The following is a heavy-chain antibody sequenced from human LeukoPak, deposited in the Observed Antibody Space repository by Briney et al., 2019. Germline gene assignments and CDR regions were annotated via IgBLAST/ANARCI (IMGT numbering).Heavy chain of an antibody. D-gene: IGHD3-22*01. V-gene: IGHV3-7*01. CDR2: IKQDGSEK. CDR1: GFTFSSYW. Sequence: GGSLRLSCAASGFTFSSYWMSWVRQAPGKGLEWVANIKQDGSEKYYVDSVKGRFTISRDNAKNSLYLQMNSLRAEDTAVYYCARGLGGSSGYSNDAFDIWGQGTMVTVSS. J-gene: IGHJ3*02. CDR3: ARGLGGSSGYSNDAFDI.